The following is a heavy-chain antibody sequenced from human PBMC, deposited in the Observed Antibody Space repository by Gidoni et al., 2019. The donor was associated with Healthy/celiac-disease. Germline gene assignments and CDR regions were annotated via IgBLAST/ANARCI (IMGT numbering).Heavy chain of an antibody. CDR2: PNSGGT. CDR3: ARGGGSRVGPFAGFQH. D-gene: IGHD6-13*01. V-gene: IGHV1-2*02. Sequence: PNSGGTNYAQKFQGRVTMTRDTSISTAYMELSRLRSDDTAVYYCARGGGSRVGPFAGFQHWGQGTLVTVSS. J-gene: IGHJ1*01.